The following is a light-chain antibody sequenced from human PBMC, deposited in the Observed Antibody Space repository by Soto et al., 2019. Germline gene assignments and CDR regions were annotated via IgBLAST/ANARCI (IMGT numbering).Light chain of an antibody. CDR2: EVS. J-gene: IGLJ1*01. V-gene: IGLV2-14*01. CDR1: KNDIGVYDF. CDR3: SSYTSSSISYV. Sequence: QSVLTQPPSASGPPGQSVTISCTGTKNDIGVYDFVSWYQHHPGKAPKLMIYEVSNRPSGVSNRFSGSKSGNTASLTISGLQAEDEADYYCSSYTSSSISYVFGTGTRSPS.